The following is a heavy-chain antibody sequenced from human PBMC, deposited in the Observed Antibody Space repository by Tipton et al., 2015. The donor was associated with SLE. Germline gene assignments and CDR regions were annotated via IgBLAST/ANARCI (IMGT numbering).Heavy chain of an antibody. D-gene: IGHD3-3*01. J-gene: IGHJ4*02. V-gene: IGHV4-59*02. CDR2: IYYSGGT. CDR1: GGSVSSYY. Sequence: TLSLTCTVSGGSVSSYYWSWIRQSPEKGLEWIGYIYYSGGTNYNPSLKSRVTMSIDRSKNQFSLRLSSVTAADTAVYYCAREGATIFGVVIHAIDYWGQGTLVTVSS. CDR3: AREGATIFGVVIHAIDY.